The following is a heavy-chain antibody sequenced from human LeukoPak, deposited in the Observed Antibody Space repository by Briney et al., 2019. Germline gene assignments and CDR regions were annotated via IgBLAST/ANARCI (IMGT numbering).Heavy chain of an antibody. D-gene: IGHD3-22*01. J-gene: IGHJ5*02. Sequence: ASVKVSCKASGYTFTGYYMHWVRQAPGQGLEWMGWINPNSGGTNYAQKFQGWVTMTTDTSTSTAYMELRSLRSDDTAVYYCARGAEGYYDSSGYVLDWRGFDPWGQGTLVTVSS. CDR3: ARGAEGYYDSSGYVLDWRGFDP. CDR1: GYTFTGYY. CDR2: INPNSGGT. V-gene: IGHV1-2*04.